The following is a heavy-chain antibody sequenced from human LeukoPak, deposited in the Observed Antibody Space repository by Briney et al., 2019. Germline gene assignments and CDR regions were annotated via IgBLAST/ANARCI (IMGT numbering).Heavy chain of an antibody. CDR2: IKQDGSEK. J-gene: IGHJ5*02. V-gene: IGHV3-7*03. CDR3: ATESNKARYLPTGEIWFDP. Sequence: PGGSLRLSCAASGFTFSRHWMSWVRQAPGKGLEWVANIKQDGSEKYYVDSVKGRFTISRDNSKNSLYLQMNSLRTEDTATYDCATESNKARYLPTGEIWFDPWRQGTLVTLCS. D-gene: IGHD3-9*01. CDR1: GFTFSRHW.